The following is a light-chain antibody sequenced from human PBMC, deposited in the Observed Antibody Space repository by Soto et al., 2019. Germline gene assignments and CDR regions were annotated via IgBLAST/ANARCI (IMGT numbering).Light chain of an antibody. CDR3: GVWDSSLTAVV. J-gene: IGLJ2*01. CDR1: SSNIGTNY. V-gene: IGLV1-51*01. CDR2: DND. Sequence: QSVLTQPPSVSAAPRQKVTISCSGSSSNIGTNYVSWYHQLPGAAPKLVIYDNDKRPSGIPDRFSGSRSGTSATLALTGLQTGDEGDYYCGVWDSSLTAVVFGGGTKLTVL.